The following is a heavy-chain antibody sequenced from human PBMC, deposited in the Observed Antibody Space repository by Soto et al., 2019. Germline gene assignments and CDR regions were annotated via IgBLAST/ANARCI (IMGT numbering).Heavy chain of an antibody. Sequence: PGGSLRLSCAASGFTFSNAWMSWVRQAPGKGLEWVGRIKGEADGGTTDYAAPVKGRITISRDLSKDTLYLQMNSLKTEDTAVYYCTTGLSNGYYNFDYWGQGTPVTVSS. CDR2: IKGEADGGTT. V-gene: IGHV3-15*01. D-gene: IGHD3-22*01. CDR3: TTGLSNGYYNFDY. CDR1: GFTFSNAW. J-gene: IGHJ4*02.